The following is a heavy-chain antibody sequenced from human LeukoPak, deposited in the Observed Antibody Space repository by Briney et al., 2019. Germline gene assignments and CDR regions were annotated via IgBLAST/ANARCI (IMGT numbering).Heavy chain of an antibody. Sequence: GGSLRLSCAASGFTFDDYAMHWVRQAPGKGLEWVAVISYDGSNKYYADSVKGRFTISRDNSKNTLYLQMNSLRAEDTAVYYCARDLDTAMVSFDYWGQGTLVTVSS. D-gene: IGHD5-18*01. J-gene: IGHJ4*02. CDR1: GFTFDDYA. CDR3: ARDLDTAMVSFDY. V-gene: IGHV3-30*04. CDR2: ISYDGSNK.